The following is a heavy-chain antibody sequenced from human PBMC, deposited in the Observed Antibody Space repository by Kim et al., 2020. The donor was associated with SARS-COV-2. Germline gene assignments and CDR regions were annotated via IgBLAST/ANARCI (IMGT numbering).Heavy chain of an antibody. CDR2: ISSSSSTI. J-gene: IGHJ6*02. CDR1: GFTFSSYS. D-gene: IGHD3-3*01. Sequence: GGSLRLSCAASGFTFSSYSMNWVRQAPGKGLEWVSYISSSSSTIYYADSVKGRFTISRDNAKNSLYLQMNSLRDEDTAVYYCARLRLEQTHYYYYYGMDVWGQGTTVTVSS. V-gene: IGHV3-48*02. CDR3: ARLRLEQTHYYYYYGMDV.